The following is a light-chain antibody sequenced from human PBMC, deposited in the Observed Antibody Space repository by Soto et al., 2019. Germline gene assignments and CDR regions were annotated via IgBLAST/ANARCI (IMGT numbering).Light chain of an antibody. CDR3: SSYAGSNLVV. J-gene: IGLJ2*01. CDR2: EVS. V-gene: IGLV2-8*01. Sequence: QSALTQPPSASGSPGQSVSISCTGTSSDVGGYNYVSWYQQHPSKAPKLMIYEVSKRPSGVPDRFSGSKSGNTASLTVSGLQAEDEADYYCSSYAGSNLVVFGGGTKLTVL. CDR1: SSDVGGYNY.